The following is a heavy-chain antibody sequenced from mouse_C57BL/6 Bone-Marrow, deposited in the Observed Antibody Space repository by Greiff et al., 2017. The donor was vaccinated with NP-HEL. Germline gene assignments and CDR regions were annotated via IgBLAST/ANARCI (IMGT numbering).Heavy chain of an antibody. CDR1: GYTFTSYW. CDR3: TYYRTYFDE. D-gene: IGHD2-14*01. CDR2: IVTSDSST. J-gene: IGHJ2*01. V-gene: IGHV1-59*01. Sequence: VQVQQLGADLVGPGTSVAFSCKASGYTFTSYWMHWVKQRPGQGLAWSGVIVTSDSSTNYNQKFEGKVTLTVDPSSSTAYMQLSSLTSEDSAVLYLTYYRTYFDEWCRGTTLTFSS.